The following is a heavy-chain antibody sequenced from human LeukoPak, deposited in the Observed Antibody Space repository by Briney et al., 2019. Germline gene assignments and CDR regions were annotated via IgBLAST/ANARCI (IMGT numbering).Heavy chain of an antibody. Sequence: PSETLSLTCTVSGGSISSSSYYWGWIRQPPGKGLEWIGSIYYSGSTYYNPSLKSRVTISVDTSKNQFSLKLSSVTAADTAVYYCARGRSDWNSPFPFVAFDIWGQGTMVTVSS. CDR3: ARGRSDWNSPFPFVAFDI. V-gene: IGHV4-39*07. J-gene: IGHJ3*02. CDR2: IYYSGST. CDR1: GGSISSSSYY. D-gene: IGHD1-7*01.